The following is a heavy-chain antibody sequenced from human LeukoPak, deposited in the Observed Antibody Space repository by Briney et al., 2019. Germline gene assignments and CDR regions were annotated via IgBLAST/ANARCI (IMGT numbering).Heavy chain of an antibody. D-gene: IGHD3-3*01. Sequence: ASVKVSCKASGYTFTGYYMHWVRQAPGQGLEWMGWINPNSGGTNYAQKFQGRVTMTRDTSISIAYMELSRLRSDDTAVYYCARRLEYDFWSGYFLEGSAFDYWGQGTLVTVSS. V-gene: IGHV1-2*02. CDR3: ARRLEYDFWSGYFLEGSAFDY. CDR1: GYTFTGYY. J-gene: IGHJ4*02. CDR2: INPNSGGT.